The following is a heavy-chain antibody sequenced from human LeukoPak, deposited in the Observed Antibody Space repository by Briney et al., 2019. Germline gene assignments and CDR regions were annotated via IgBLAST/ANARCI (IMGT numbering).Heavy chain of an antibody. V-gene: IGHV1-2*02. J-gene: IGHJ4*02. D-gene: IGHD3-10*01. CDR2: IYPYTGAT. CDR1: GYTFSGTGWY. CDR3: ARDGPAQMVDFDY. Sequence: ASVKVSCKASGYTFSGTGWYLYWLRQAPGQGLECMGWIYPYTGATHYAQKFQGRVATTRDTSISTAYMELSRLRPDDTAVYYCARDGPAQMVDFDYWGQGTLVTVSS.